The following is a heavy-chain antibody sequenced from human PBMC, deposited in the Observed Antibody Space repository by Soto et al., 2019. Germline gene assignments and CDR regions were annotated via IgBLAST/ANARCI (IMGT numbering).Heavy chain of an antibody. Sequence: PGGSLRLSCAASGPGFSAAWMKWVRQAPGKGLEGVGRIKSKGGGETKDYAAPVKGRFTISRDDSKNTVYLQMDSLKTDDTAVYYCTHQGAFYDRLDSWGQGTLVTVSS. V-gene: IGHV3-15*07. CDR1: GPGFSAAW. D-gene: IGHD3-22*01. CDR3: THQGAFYDRLDS. CDR2: IKSKGGGETK. J-gene: IGHJ4*02.